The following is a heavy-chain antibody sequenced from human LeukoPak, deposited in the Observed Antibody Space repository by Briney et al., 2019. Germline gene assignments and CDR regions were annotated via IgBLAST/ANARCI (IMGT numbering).Heavy chain of an antibody. CDR2: LKQDGSEK. V-gene: IGHV3-7*01. D-gene: IGHD6-19*01. Sequence: GGSLRLSCAASGFTFSAYWMSWVRQAPGKGLEWVANLKQDGSEKYYVDSVKGRFTISRDNAKNSLYLQMNSLRGEDTAVYYCARDSGWRASLDYWGQGTLVTVSS. CDR3: ARDSGWRASLDY. J-gene: IGHJ4*02. CDR1: GFTFSAYW.